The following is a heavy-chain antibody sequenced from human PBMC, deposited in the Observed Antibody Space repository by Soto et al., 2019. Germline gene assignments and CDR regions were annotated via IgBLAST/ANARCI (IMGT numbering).Heavy chain of an antibody. J-gene: IGHJ3*01. V-gene: IGHV1-18*01. CDR3: ARDIFGHVDAFDL. D-gene: IGHD3-3*02. CDR1: GYIFSSFY. CDR2: TSGYSGNS. Sequence: GPSVKVSCKASGYIFSSFYINWVRQAPGQGLEWMGWTSGYSGNSKYAQKFQGRVTMTTDTSTNTGYMEMRSLTSDDTAVYYCARDIFGHVDAFDLWGQGTMVTVS.